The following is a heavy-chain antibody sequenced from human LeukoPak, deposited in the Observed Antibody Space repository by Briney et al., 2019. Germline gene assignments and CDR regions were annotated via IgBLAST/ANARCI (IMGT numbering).Heavy chain of an antibody. V-gene: IGHV1-2*02. D-gene: IGHD3-9*01. CDR2: INPNSGGT. Sequence: ASVKVSCKASGYTFTGYYMHWVRQAPVQGLEWMGWINPNSGGTNYAQKFQGRVTMTRDTSISTAYMELSRLRSDDTAVYYCARGGYYDILTGYYWGQGTLVTVSS. CDR1: GYTFTGYY. CDR3: ARGGYYDILTGYY. J-gene: IGHJ4*02.